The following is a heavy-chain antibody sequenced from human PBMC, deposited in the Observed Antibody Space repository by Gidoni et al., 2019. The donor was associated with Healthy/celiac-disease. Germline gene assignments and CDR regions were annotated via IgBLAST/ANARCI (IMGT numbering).Heavy chain of an antibody. Sequence: EVQLLESGGGLVQPGGSLRLSCAASGFPFSSYAMSWVRQAPGKGLEWVSAISGSGGSTYYADSVKGRFTISRDNSKNTLYLQMNSLRAEDTAVYYCAKVGAAREWFDPWGQGTLVTVSS. CDR1: GFPFSSYA. CDR3: AKVGAAREWFDP. CDR2: ISGSGGST. D-gene: IGHD6-6*01. V-gene: IGHV3-23*01. J-gene: IGHJ5*02.